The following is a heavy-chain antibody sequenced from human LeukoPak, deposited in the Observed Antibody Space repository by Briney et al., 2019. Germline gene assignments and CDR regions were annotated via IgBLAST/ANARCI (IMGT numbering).Heavy chain of an antibody. CDR1: GGSLSSYY. CDR2: IYYSGST. Sequence: SETLSLTCTVSGGSLSSYYWSWLRQPPGKGLEGIGYIYYSGSTNYNPSLKSRVTISVDTSKNQFSLRLSAVTAADTAVYYCARVVDYGDYYFDYWGQGTLVTVSS. J-gene: IGHJ4*02. V-gene: IGHV4-59*01. D-gene: IGHD4-17*01. CDR3: ARVVDYGDYYFDY.